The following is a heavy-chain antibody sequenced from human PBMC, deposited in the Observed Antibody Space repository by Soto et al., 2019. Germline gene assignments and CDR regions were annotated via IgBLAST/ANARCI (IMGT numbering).Heavy chain of an antibody. J-gene: IGHJ4*02. CDR1: GGTFSKYT. CDR2: IIPIFGAA. Sequence: VASVKVSCKASGGTFSKYTISWVRQAPGQGLEWMAGIIPIFGAAKAAQKFQGRVALTADESTTTAYMELSSLKSDDTAIYYCARDGNGNSLAYWGQGTLVNVS. D-gene: IGHD2-8*01. CDR3: ARDGNGNSLAY. V-gene: IGHV1-69*13.